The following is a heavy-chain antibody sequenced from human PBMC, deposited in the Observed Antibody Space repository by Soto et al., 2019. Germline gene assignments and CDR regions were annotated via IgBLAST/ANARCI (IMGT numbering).Heavy chain of an antibody. CDR3: ARGHCTNGVCSRDPPLGMDV. V-gene: IGHV1-2*04. CDR1: GYTFTGYY. D-gene: IGHD2-8*01. CDR2: INPNSGGT. J-gene: IGHJ6*02. Sequence: GASVKVSCKASGYTFTGYYMHWVRQAPGQGLEWMGWINPNSGGTDYAQKFQGWVTMTRDTSISTAYMELSRLRSDDTAVYYCARGHCTNGVCSRDPPLGMDVWGQGTTVTVSS.